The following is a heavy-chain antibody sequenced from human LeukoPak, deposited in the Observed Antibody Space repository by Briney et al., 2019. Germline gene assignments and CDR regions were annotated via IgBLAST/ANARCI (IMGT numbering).Heavy chain of an antibody. V-gene: IGHV3-23*01. CDR1: GFTVSSNY. CDR3: APRHSSTWYPFDY. J-gene: IGHJ4*02. Sequence: GGSLRLSCAASGFTVSSNYMSWVRQAPGKGLEWVSAISGSGGSTYYADSVKGRFTISRDNSKNTLYLQMNSLRAEDTAVYYCAPRHSSTWYPFDYWGQGTLVTVSS. D-gene: IGHD6-13*01. CDR2: ISGSGGST.